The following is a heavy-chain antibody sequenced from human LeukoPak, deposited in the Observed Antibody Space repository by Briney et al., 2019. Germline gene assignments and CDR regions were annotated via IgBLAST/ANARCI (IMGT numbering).Heavy chain of an antibody. V-gene: IGHV3-53*01. CDR2: IYSGGST. Sequence: GGSLRLSCAASGFTVSNNYMSWVRQAPGKGLEWVSVIYSGGSTYYADSVKGRFIISRDNSKNTLYLQMNSLRAEDTAVYYCARWDIVATMGFDYWGQGTLVTVSS. CDR1: GFTVSNNY. J-gene: IGHJ4*02. D-gene: IGHD5-12*01. CDR3: ARWDIVATMGFDY.